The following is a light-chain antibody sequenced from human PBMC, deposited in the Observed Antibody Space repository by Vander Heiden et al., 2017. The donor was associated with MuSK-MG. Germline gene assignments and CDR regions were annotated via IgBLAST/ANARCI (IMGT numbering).Light chain of an antibody. CDR3: SSYTSSSTRVV. J-gene: IGLJ2*01. Sequence: QSALTQPASVSGSPGQSITISCTGTSSDVGGYNYVSWYQQPPDKAPKLIIYDVSNRPSGVPNRFSGSKSGNTASLTSSGLQAEDEADYYCSSYTSSSTRVVFGGGTKLTVL. CDR2: DVS. V-gene: IGLV2-14*01. CDR1: SSDVGGYNY.